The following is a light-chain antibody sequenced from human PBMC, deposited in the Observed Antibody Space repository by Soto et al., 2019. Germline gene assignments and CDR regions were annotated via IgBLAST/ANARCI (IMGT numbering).Light chain of an antibody. CDR3: QQYDDLPLS. CDR2: DAS. J-gene: IGKJ3*01. CDR1: QDISNY. Sequence: DIQMTQSPSSLSASVGDRATITCQASQDISNYLNWYQQKPGKAPKLLIYDASNLETGVPSRFSGSGSGTHFTFTISSLQTEDLATYYCQQYDDLPLSFGPGTKVDIK. V-gene: IGKV1-33*01.